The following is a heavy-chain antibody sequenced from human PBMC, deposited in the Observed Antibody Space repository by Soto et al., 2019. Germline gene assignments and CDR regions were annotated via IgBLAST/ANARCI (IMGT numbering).Heavy chain of an antibody. CDR2: ISACNGNT. Sequence: ASVKVSCKASGYTFPRYGISWVRQAPGKGLEGMGWISACNGNTSCAKNLQGRVNMTTDTSTSTAYMELRRLRSGVRAVYYCVRQGAYQYISLYYYYGMDVWGQGTTVTVSS. CDR3: VRQGAYQYISLYYYYGMDV. V-gene: IGHV1-18*01. CDR1: GYTFPRYG. D-gene: IGHD2-2*01. J-gene: IGHJ6*02.